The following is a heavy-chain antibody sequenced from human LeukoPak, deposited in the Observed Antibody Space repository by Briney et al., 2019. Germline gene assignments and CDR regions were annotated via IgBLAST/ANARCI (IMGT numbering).Heavy chain of an antibody. J-gene: IGHJ6*03. V-gene: IGHV1-69*06. CDR2: IIPIFGTA. CDR3: ASAPEVVVTAIPRNYYYYMDV. D-gene: IGHD2-21*02. Sequence: ASVKVSCKASGGTFSSYAISWVRQAPGQGLEWMGGIIPIFGTANYAQKFQGRVTITADKSTSTAYMELSSLRSEDTAVYYCASAPEVVVTAIPRNYYYYMDVWGKGTTVTVSS. CDR1: GGTFSSYA.